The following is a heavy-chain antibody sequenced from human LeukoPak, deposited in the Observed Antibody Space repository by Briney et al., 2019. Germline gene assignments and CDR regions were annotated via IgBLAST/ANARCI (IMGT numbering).Heavy chain of an antibody. V-gene: IGHV3-66*02. J-gene: IGHJ5*02. CDR3: ARELTGTMENWFDP. CDR1: GFTVSSNY. D-gene: IGHD1-7*01. Sequence: GGSLRLSCAASGFTVSSNYMNWVRQAPGKGLEWVSVIYRGGSTYYADSVKGRFTTSRDNSKNTLYLQMNGLRAEDTAVYYCARELTGTMENWFDPWGQGTLVTVSS. CDR2: IYRGGST.